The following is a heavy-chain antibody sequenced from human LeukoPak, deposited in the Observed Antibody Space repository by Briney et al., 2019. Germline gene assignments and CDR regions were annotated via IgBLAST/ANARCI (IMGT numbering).Heavy chain of an antibody. V-gene: IGHV4-31*03. CDR3: ARDSDGLADY. CDR2: IYYSGST. D-gene: IGHD3/OR15-3a*01. Sequence: SQTLSLTCTVSGGSISRGGYYWSWIRQHPGQGLEWIGYIYYSGSTYYNPSLKSRVTISVDTSKNQFSLKLSSVTAADTAVYYCARDSDGLADYWGQGSLVTVYS. J-gene: IGHJ4*02. CDR1: GGSISRGGYY.